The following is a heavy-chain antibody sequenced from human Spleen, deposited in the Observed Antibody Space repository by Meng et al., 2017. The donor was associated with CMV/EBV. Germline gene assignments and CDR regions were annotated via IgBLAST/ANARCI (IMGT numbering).Heavy chain of an antibody. CDR3: ARGTYSSSWYLRSGMDV. Sequence: SQTLSLTCAVYGGSFSGYYWSWIRQPPGKGLEWIGEINHSGGTNYNPSLKSRVTISVDTSKNQFSLKLSSVTAADTAVYYCARGTYSSSWYLRSGMDVWGQGTTVTVSS. V-gene: IGHV4-34*01. CDR2: INHSGGT. CDR1: GGSFSGYY. J-gene: IGHJ6*02. D-gene: IGHD6-13*01.